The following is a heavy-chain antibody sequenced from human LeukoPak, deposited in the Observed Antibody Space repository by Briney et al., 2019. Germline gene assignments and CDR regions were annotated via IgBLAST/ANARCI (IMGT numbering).Heavy chain of an antibody. CDR2: INHSGST. Sequence: SETMSLTSAVYGGSFSGYYGSCIRQPPGKGLEWMGEINHSGSTNYNPSLKSRVTISVDTSKSQFSLKLSSVTAADTVVYYCARGLVEMATIPHFDYWGQGTLVTVSS. V-gene: IGHV4-34*01. CDR3: ARGLVEMATIPHFDY. CDR1: GGSFSGYY. J-gene: IGHJ4*02. D-gene: IGHD5-24*01.